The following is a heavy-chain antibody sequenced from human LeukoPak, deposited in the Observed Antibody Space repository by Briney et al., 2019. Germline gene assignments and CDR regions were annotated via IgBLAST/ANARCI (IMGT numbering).Heavy chain of an antibody. J-gene: IGHJ2*01. Sequence: TLSLTCTVSGGSISSGSYYWSWIRQPAGKGLEWIGRIYTGGSTNYNPSLKSRVTISVDTSKNQFSLKLSSVTAADTAVYYCAREPLDYYDSSGYYFWYFDLWGRGTLVTVSS. CDR2: IYTGGST. CDR3: AREPLDYYDSSGYYFWYFDL. CDR1: GGSISSGSYY. D-gene: IGHD3-22*01. V-gene: IGHV4-61*02.